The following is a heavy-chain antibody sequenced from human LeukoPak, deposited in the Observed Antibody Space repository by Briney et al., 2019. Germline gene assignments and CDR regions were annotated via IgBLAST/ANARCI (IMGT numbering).Heavy chain of an antibody. J-gene: IGHJ4*02. CDR3: ARGTALQDY. CDR1: GFTFSSYW. V-gene: IGHV3-74*01. CDR2: INPDGRTT. Sequence: GGSLRLSCAASGFTFSSYWMHWVRQPPGKGLVRVSHINPDGRTTTYADSVKGRFTISRDNAQNTLYLQMNSLRAEDTAVYYCARGTALQDYWGQGTLVTVSS. D-gene: IGHD2-2*02.